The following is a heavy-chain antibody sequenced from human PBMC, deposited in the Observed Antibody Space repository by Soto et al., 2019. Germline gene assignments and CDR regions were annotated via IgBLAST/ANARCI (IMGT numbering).Heavy chain of an antibody. D-gene: IGHD6-6*01. CDR3: ARDRVVEYSSSSLFLPYYYYYMDV. V-gene: IGHV1-18*01. Sequence: GASVKVSCKASGYTFTIYGIIWVRQAPGQGLEWMGWISAYNGNTNYAQKLQGRVTMTTDTSTSTAYMELRSLRSDDTAVYYCARDRVVEYSSSSLFLPYYYYYMDVWGKGTTVTVSS. J-gene: IGHJ6*03. CDR2: ISAYNGNT. CDR1: GYTFTIYG.